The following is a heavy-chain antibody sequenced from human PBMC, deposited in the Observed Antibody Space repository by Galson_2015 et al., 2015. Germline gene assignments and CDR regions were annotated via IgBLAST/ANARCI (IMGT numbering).Heavy chain of an antibody. Sequence: SLRLSCAASGFTFSTYTMHWVRQAPGKGLEWVAVLSYDGNHKYYADSMKARFTISKDNSKNTLYLQMNSLRAEDTAVYYCARGGAYCSSTSCYAFDIWGQATTVTVSS. CDR2: LSYDGNHK. D-gene: IGHD2-2*01. CDR1: GFTFSTYT. V-gene: IGHV3-30*01. CDR3: ARGGAYCSSTSCYAFDI. J-gene: IGHJ3*02.